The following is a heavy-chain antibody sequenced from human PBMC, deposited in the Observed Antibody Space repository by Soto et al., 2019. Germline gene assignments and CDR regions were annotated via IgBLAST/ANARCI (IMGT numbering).Heavy chain of an antibody. D-gene: IGHD3-10*01. V-gene: IGHV3-30-3*01. CDR3: ARNGRYGSGSYSYYYVGMDV. CDR2: ISYDGSNK. J-gene: IGHJ6*02. CDR1: GFTFSSYA. Sequence: GGSLRLSCAASGFTFSSYAMHWVRQAPGKGLEWVAVISYDGSNKYYADSVKGRFTVSRDNSKNTLYLQMNSLRAEDTAVYYFARNGRYGSGSYSYYYVGMDVWGQGTTGTVS.